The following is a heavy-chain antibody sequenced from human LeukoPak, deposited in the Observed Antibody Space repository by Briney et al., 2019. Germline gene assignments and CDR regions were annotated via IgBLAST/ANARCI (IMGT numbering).Heavy chain of an antibody. CDR1: GYSISSAYY. V-gene: IGHV4-38-2*02. Sequence: SETLSLTCSVSGYSISSAYYWGWIRQPPGKGLEWIGTMYHSGSTNYNPSLKGRVTISVDTSKNQFSLKLSSVTAADTAVYYCARVIVVVVAATNFWFDPWGQGTLVTVSS. J-gene: IGHJ5*02. CDR2: MYHSGST. D-gene: IGHD2-15*01. CDR3: ARVIVVVVAATNFWFDP.